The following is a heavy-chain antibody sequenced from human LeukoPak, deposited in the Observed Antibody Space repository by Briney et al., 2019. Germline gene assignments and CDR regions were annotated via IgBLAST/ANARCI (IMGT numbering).Heavy chain of an antibody. V-gene: IGHV3-9*01. J-gene: IGHJ5*02. CDR3: AKDGGSSWYRTHFDP. Sequence: SGGSLRLSCAASGFTFDDYAMHWVRQAPGKGLEWVSGISWNSGSIGYADSVKGRFTISRDNAKNSLYLQMNSLRAEDTALYYCAKDGGSSWYRTHFDPWGQGTLVTVSS. CDR2: ISWNSGSI. CDR1: GFTFDDYA. D-gene: IGHD6-13*01.